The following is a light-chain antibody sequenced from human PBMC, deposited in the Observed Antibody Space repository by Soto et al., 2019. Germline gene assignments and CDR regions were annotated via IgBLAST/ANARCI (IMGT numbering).Light chain of an antibody. CDR3: QSYDSSLSGPV. V-gene: IGLV1-40*01. CDR2: GDT. CDR1: SSNIGAGFD. Sequence: QSVLTQPPSVSGAPGQRVTISCTGSSSNIGAGFDVHWYQQFPGTAPKLLIYGDTNRPSGVPDRFSGSKSGASASLAITGLQAEDEADYFCQSYDSSLSGPVFGGGAKGTVL. J-gene: IGLJ2*01.